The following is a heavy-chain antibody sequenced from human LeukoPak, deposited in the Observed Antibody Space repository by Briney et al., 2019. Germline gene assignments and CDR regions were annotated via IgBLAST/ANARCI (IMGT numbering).Heavy chain of an antibody. V-gene: IGHV4-39*07. Sequence: SETLSLTCTVSGGSISSSSYYWGWIRQPPGKGLEWIGSIYYSGSTYYNPSLKSRVTISVDTSKNQFSLKLSSVTAADTAVYYCARFPLMVRGVIISDYWGQGTLVTVSS. J-gene: IGHJ4*02. D-gene: IGHD3-10*01. CDR1: GGSISSSSYY. CDR3: ARFPLMVRGVIISDY. CDR2: IYYSGST.